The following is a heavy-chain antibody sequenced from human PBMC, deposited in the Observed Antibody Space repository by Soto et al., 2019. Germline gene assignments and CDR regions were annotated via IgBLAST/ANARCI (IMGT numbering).Heavy chain of an antibody. CDR3: ARRRVNSGFDY. D-gene: IGHD6-19*01. J-gene: IGHJ4*02. CDR1: GGSISSSSYY. CDR2: FYYSGIT. V-gene: IGHV4-39*01. Sequence: SETLSLTCTVSGGSISSSSYYWGWIRQPPGKGLEWIGSFYYSGITYYNPSLKSRVTISVDTSKYQFSLNLRSVTAADTLLYYCARRRVNSGFDYWGQGTLVTVSS.